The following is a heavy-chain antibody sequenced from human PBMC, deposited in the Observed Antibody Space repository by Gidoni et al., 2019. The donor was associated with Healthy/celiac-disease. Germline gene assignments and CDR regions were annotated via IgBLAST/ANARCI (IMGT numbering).Heavy chain of an antibody. CDR2: ISGSGGST. V-gene: IGHV3-23*01. D-gene: IGHD3-3*01. CDR1: GFTFSSYA. J-gene: IGHJ4*02. CDR3: AKQRFLEWLLFDY. Sequence: EVQLLESGGGLVQPGGSLRLSCAASGFTFSSYAMSWVRQAPGKGLEWVAAISGSGGSTYYADSVKGRFTISRDNSKNTLYLQMNSLRAEDTAVYYCAKQRFLEWLLFDYWGQGTLVTVSS.